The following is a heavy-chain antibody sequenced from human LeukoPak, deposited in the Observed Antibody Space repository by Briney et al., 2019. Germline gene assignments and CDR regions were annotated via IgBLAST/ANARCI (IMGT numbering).Heavy chain of an antibody. CDR1: GYSFNTYW. CDR3: ARHSTSSGDAFDI. D-gene: IGHD6-6*01. J-gene: IGHJ3*02. Sequence: GESLKISCKGSGYSFNTYWIGWVRQMPGKGLEWMGIIYPGDSDTKYSPSFQGQVTISADKSISTAYLQWSSLKASDTAIYYCARHSTSSGDAFDIWGQGTMVTVSS. CDR2: IYPGDSDT. V-gene: IGHV5-51*01.